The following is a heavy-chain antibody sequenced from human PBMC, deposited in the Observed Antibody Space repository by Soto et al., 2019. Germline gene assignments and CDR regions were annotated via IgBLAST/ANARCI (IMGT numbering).Heavy chain of an antibody. D-gene: IGHD5-18*01. Sequence: GASVKVSCKASGYTFTGYGISWVRQAPGQGLEWMGWISAYNGNTNYAQKLQGRVTMTTDTSTSTAYMELGSLRSDDTAVYYCARDQLWSNYYYYGMDVWGQGTTVTVSS. J-gene: IGHJ6*02. CDR3: ARDQLWSNYYYYGMDV. CDR1: GYTFTGYG. V-gene: IGHV1-18*01. CDR2: ISAYNGNT.